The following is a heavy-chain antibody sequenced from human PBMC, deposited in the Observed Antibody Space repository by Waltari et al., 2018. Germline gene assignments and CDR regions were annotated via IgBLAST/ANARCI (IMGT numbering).Heavy chain of an antibody. CDR2: IYHSGST. Sequence: QVQLQESGPGLVKHSETLSLTCAVSGYSISSGYYWGWIRQPPGKGLEWIGSIYHSGSTYYNPSLKIRVTISVDTSKNQFSLKLSSVTAADTAVYYCARHSVGSGSYNWFDPWGQGTLVTVSS. J-gene: IGHJ5*02. V-gene: IGHV4-38-2*01. CDR3: ARHSVGSGSYNWFDP. CDR1: GYSISSGYY. D-gene: IGHD1-26*01.